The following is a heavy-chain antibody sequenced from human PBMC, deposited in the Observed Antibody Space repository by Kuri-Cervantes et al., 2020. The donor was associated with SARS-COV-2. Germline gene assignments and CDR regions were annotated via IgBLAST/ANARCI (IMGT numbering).Heavy chain of an antibody. J-gene: IGHJ6*03. Sequence: ASVQVSCQASGYTFHSYYMHWVRQAPGQGLEWMGIINPSCGSTSYAQKFQGRVTMTRDTSTSTVYMELSRLRSEDSAVYYCARSWGNWRYMDVWGQGTTVTVSS. CDR3: ARSWGNWRYMDV. V-gene: IGHV1-46*02. D-gene: IGHD1-1*01. CDR2: INPSCGST. CDR1: GYTFHSYY.